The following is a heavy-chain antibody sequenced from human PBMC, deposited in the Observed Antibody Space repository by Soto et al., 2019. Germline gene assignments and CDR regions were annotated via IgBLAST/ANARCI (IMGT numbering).Heavy chain of an antibody. V-gene: IGHV3-66*01. CDR3: ARAEVSMPTP. CDR1: GFTVSSNY. J-gene: IGHJ4*02. D-gene: IGHD2-2*01. CDR2: IYTGGGT. Sequence: EVQLVESGGGLVQPGGFVRLSCAASGFTVSSNYMIWVRQAPGKGLEWISVIYTGGGTKYADSVKGRFTISRDTSRNTVYLQVDSLGFVGTAVSYSARAEVSMPTPGGKGTLVTVSP.